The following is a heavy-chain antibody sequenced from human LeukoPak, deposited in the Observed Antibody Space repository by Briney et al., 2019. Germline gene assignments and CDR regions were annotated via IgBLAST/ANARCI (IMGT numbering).Heavy chain of an antibody. Sequence: SETLSLTCTFSGGSFSTYYWSWIRQPPGKGLEWIGYINYSGSTDYNPSLKSRVTISVDTSKNQFSRGLSSGTAADTAVYYCARLLIGDTSYTYVWGKGTTGTVS. J-gene: IGHJ6*03. CDR3: ARLLIGDTSYTYV. CDR2: INYSGST. V-gene: IGHV4-59*01. CDR1: GGSFSTYY. D-gene: IGHD5-18*01.